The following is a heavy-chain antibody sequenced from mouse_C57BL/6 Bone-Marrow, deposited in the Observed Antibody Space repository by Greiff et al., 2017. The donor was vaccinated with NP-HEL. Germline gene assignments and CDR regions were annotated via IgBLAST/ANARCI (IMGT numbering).Heavy chain of an antibody. Sequence: EVKVVESEGGLVQPGSSMKLSCTASGFTFSDYSMAWVRQVPDKGLEWVANINYDGSSTYYLDSLKSRFIISRDNANNILYLQLSSLKSEDTATYYCAREGGLRRRTYAMDYWGQGTSVTVSS. CDR2: INYDGSST. CDR1: GFTFSDYS. V-gene: IGHV5-16*01. CDR3: AREGGLRRRTYAMDY. D-gene: IGHD2-4*01. J-gene: IGHJ4*01.